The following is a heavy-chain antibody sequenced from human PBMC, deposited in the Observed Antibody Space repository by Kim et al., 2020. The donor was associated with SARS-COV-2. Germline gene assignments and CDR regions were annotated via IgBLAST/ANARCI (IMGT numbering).Heavy chain of an antibody. CDR3: ARPYVTSWYGGCDI. D-gene: IGHD6-13*01. V-gene: IGHV3-23*01. Sequence: GGSLRLSCAASGFAFNTFSMSWVHQIPGKGLEWVSTLSAGGGTTFYADSMKGRLTISRDNSRDRVFLQMSRLRVEDTAVYYCARPYVTSWYGGCDIWG. CDR2: LSAGGGTT. J-gene: IGHJ3*02. CDR1: GFAFNTFS.